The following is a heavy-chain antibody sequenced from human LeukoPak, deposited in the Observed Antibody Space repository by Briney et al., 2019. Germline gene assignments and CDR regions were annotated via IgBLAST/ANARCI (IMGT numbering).Heavy chain of an antibody. D-gene: IGHD2-8*01. Sequence: SETLSLTCTVSGGSISSYYWSWIRQPSGKGLEWIGYIYYSGSTNYNPSLKSRVTMSVDTSKNHFSLKLTSVTAADTAVYYCARGGLIGVDVWGQGTTVTVSS. CDR1: GGSISSYY. J-gene: IGHJ6*02. CDR3: ARGGLIGVDV. V-gene: IGHV4-59*12. CDR2: IYYSGST.